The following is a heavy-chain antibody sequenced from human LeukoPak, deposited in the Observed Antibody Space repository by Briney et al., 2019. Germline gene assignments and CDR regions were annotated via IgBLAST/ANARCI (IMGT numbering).Heavy chain of an antibody. CDR3: ASQDVGAAAGSVDY. CDR2: INPNSGGT. J-gene: IGHJ4*02. Sequence: ASVKVSCKASGYTFTGYYMHWVRQAPGQGLEWMVWINPNSGGTNYAQKFQGRVTMTRDTSISTAYMELSRLRSDDTAVYYCASQDVGAAAGSVDYWGQGTLVTVSS. D-gene: IGHD6-13*01. V-gene: IGHV1-2*02. CDR1: GYTFTGYY.